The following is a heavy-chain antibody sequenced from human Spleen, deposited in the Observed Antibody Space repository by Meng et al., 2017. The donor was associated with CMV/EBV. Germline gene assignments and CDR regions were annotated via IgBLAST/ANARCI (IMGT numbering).Heavy chain of an antibody. J-gene: IGHJ4*02. CDR1: GFTFSDYY. D-gene: IGHD3-9*01. CDR3: ARVRNGYYNTPFDY. Sequence: GGSLRLSCAASGFTFSDYYMSWIRQAPGKGLEWISYISVGGDKIYYGDSVRGRFTISRDNAKNSLYLQMNSLRAEDTAVYYCARVRNGYYNTPFDYWGQGTLVTVSS. V-gene: IGHV3-11*04. CDR2: ISVGGDKI.